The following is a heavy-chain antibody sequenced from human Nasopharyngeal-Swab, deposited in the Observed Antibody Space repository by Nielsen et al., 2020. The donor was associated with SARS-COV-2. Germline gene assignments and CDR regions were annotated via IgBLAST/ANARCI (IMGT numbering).Heavy chain of an antibody. CDR3: ARESGDTPYFDY. V-gene: IGHV1-2*04. J-gene: IGHJ4*02. Sequence: ASVKVSCKASGYTFTSYGISWVRQAPGQGPEWMGWINPNSGGTNYAQKFQGWVTMTRDTSISTAYMELSRLRSDDTAVYYCARESGDTPYFDYWGQGTLVTVSS. CDR1: GYTFTSYG. CDR2: INPNSGGT. D-gene: IGHD3-10*01.